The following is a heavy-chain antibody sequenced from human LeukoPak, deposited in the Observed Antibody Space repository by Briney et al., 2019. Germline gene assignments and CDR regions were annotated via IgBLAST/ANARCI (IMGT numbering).Heavy chain of an antibody. D-gene: IGHD4-17*01. CDR1: GFTFGSYA. Sequence: GGSLRLSCAASGFTFGSYAMHWVRQAPGKGLEWVAVISYDGSDKYYADSVKGRFTISRDNSKNTLYLQMNSLRAEDTAVYYCAREEDYGDYGELFDYWGQGTLVTVSS. J-gene: IGHJ4*02. CDR3: AREEDYGDYGELFDY. V-gene: IGHV3-30-3*01. CDR2: ISYDGSDK.